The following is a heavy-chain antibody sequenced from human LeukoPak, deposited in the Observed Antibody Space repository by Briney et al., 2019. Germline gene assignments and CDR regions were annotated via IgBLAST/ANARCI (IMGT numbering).Heavy chain of an antibody. Sequence: GESLKISCKGSGYSFTSYWIGWVRQMPGKGLEWTGIIYPGDSDTRYSPSFQGQVTISADKSISTAYLQWSSLKASDTAMYYCAGQATVVTPRWYFDYWGQGTLVTVSS. V-gene: IGHV5-51*01. J-gene: IGHJ4*02. CDR1: GYSFTSYW. CDR2: IYPGDSDT. CDR3: AGQATVVTPRWYFDY. D-gene: IGHD4-23*01.